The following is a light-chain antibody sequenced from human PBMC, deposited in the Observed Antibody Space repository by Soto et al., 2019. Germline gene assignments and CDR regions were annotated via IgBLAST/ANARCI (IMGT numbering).Light chain of an antibody. CDR1: SGDVGGYNY. CDR2: DVS. V-gene: IGLV2-14*01. J-gene: IGLJ1*01. CDR3: SSYTSSSTYV. Sequence: QSALTQPASVSGSPGQSITISCTGTSGDVGGYNYVSWYQQHPGKAPKLMIYDVSNRPSGVSNRFSGSKSGNTASLTISGLQAEDDADYYCSSYTSSSTYVFGTGTKVTVL.